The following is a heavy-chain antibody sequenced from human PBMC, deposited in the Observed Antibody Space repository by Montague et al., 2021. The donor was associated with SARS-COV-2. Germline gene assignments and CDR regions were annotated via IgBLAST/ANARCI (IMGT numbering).Heavy chain of an antibody. Sequence: CAISGDSVSSNSATRNWVRQSPSGGLEWLGRTYYRSKRYNDYAVSVRGRVTINPDTSKNQFSLQLNSATPEDTAIYYCTSGREGNYNVMDVWGQGTTVTVSS. CDR2: TYYRSKRYN. CDR3: TSGREGNYNVMDV. CDR1: GDSVSSNSAT. V-gene: IGHV6-1*01. J-gene: IGHJ6*02. D-gene: IGHD1-1*01.